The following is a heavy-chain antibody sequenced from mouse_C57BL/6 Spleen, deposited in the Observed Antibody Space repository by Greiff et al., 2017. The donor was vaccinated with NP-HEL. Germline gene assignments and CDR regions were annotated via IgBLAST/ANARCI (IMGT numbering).Heavy chain of an antibody. Sequence: EVKLMESGGGLVQPGGSMKLSCAASGFTFSDAWMDWVRQSPEKGLEWVAEIRNKATNHATYYAESVKGRFTISRDDSKSSVYLQMNSLRAEDTGIYYCTRLKPYYYGSLLYRGYAMDYWGQGTSVTVSS. CDR2: IRNKATNHAT. J-gene: IGHJ4*01. V-gene: IGHV6-6*01. D-gene: IGHD1-1*01. CDR1: GFTFSDAW. CDR3: TRLKPYYYGSLLYRGYAMDY.